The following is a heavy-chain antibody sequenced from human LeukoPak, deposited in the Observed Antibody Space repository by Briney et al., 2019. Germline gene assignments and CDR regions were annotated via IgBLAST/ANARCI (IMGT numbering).Heavy chain of an antibody. CDR1: GYTFTNYW. V-gene: IGHV5-51*01. CDR2: IFPSDSDT. Sequence: GESLKISCKGSGYTFTNYWIAWVRQMPGKGLEWMGSIFPSDSDTRYSPSFQGQVTFSADKSISTAFPQWSSLKASDTAMYYCAKYGDSNLDYWGQGTLVTVSS. CDR3: AKYGDSNLDY. D-gene: IGHD4-17*01. J-gene: IGHJ4*02.